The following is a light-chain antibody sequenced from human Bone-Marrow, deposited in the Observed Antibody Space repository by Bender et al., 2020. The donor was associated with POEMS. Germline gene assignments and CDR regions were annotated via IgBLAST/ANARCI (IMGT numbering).Light chain of an antibody. V-gene: IGLV1-44*01. J-gene: IGLJ3*02. CDR3: AVWDDSLNGWV. CDR1: SSNIGAHA. CDR2: SSH. Sequence: QSVLTQPPSASGTPGQRVTISCSGGSSNIGAHAVNWYQHLPGTAPKLLIYSSHRRPSEVPDRFSGSRSGTSASLGISGLQSEDEADYYCAVWDDSLNGWVFGGGTKLTVL.